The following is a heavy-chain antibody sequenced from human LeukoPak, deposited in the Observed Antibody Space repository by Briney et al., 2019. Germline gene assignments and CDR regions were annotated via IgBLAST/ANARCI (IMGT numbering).Heavy chain of an antibody. CDR3: AKDFKAARYAFDI. CDR1: GFTFSSYA. CDR2: ISGSGGST. V-gene: IGHV3-23*01. J-gene: IGHJ3*02. Sequence: GGSLRLSCAASGFTFSSYAMSWVRQAPGKGLEWVSAISGSGGSTYYADSVKGRLTISRDNSKNTLYLQMNSLRAEDTAVYYCAKDFKAARYAFDIWGPGTMVTVSS.